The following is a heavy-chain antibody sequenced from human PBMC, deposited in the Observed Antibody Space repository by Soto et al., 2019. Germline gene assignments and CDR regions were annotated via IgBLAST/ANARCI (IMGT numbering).Heavy chain of an antibody. D-gene: IGHD3-16*02. CDR2: IYYSGST. CDR3: ARVVKRNDAFDI. CDR1: GGSISSGGYY. Sequence: THSVTCTVSGGSISSGGYYCSWIRQHPGKGLERIGYIYYSGSTYYNPSLKSRVTISVDTSKNQFSLKLSSVTAADTAVYYCARVVKRNDAFDIWGQGTTVTVSS. V-gene: IGHV4-31*03. J-gene: IGHJ3*02.